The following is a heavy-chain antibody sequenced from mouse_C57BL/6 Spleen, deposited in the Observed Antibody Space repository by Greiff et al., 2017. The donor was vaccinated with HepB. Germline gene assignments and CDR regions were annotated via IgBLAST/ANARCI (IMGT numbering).Heavy chain of an antibody. CDR3: ARGGGYYFYYYAMDY. CDR2: INPNNGGT. J-gene: IGHJ4*01. V-gene: IGHV1-18*01. D-gene: IGHD2-3*01. Sequence: EVQGVESGPELVKPGASVKIPCKASGYTFTDYNMDWVKQSHGKSLEWIGDINPNNGGTIYNQKFKGKATLTVDTSSSTAYMELRSLTSEDTAVYYCARGGGYYFYYYAMDYWGQGTSVTVSS. CDR1: GYTFTDYN.